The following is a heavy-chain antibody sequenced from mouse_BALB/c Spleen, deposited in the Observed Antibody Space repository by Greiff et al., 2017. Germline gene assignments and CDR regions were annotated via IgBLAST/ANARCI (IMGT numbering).Heavy chain of an antibody. V-gene: IGHV5-6-5*01. D-gene: IGHD2-10*02. J-gene: IGHJ4*01. Sequence: DVMLVESGGGLVKPGGSLKLSCAASGFTFSSYAMSWVRQTPEKRLEWVASISSGGSTSYPDSVKGRFTISRDNARNILYLQMSSLRSEDTAVYYCARPEENLVSAMDYWGQGTSVTVSS. CDR2: ISSGGST. CDR1: GFTFSSYA. CDR3: ARPEENLVSAMDY.